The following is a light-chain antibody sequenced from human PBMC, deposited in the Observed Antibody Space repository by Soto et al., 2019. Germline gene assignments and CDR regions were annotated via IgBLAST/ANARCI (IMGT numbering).Light chain of an antibody. CDR3: QQRRHWSPTP. V-gene: IGKV3-11*01. Sequence: EIVLTQSPPTLSLSQGERATLSCSASQSVSSYLPWYQQKPGQAPRLLIYDASNMRTGIPARFRVSGSGTEFSLTISSLDPEDFAVYYCQQRRHWSPTPLGQGPRLEIK. J-gene: IGKJ5*01. CDR2: DAS. CDR1: QSVSSY.